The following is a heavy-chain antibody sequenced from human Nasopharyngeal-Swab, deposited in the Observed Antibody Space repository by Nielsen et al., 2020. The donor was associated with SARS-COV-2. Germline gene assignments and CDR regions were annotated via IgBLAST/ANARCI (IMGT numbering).Heavy chain of an antibody. J-gene: IGHJ4*02. CDR3: ARGSVVPAAPAVDYFDY. V-gene: IGHV4-34*01. Sequence: WIRQPPGKGPEWIGEINHSGSTNYNPSLKSRVTISVDTSKNQFSLKLSSATAADTAVYYCARGSVVPAAPAVDYFDYWGQGTLVTVSS. CDR2: INHSGST. D-gene: IGHD2-2*01.